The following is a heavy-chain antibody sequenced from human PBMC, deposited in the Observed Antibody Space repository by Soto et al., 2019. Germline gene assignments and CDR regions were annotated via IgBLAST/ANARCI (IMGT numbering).Heavy chain of an antibody. V-gene: IGHV1-3*01. CDR2: INAGNGDT. CDR3: ARKVGASAY. J-gene: IGHJ4*02. D-gene: IGHD1-26*01. Sequence: VQSGAEVKKPGASVKVSCKASGYTFSSFAIHWVRQAPGQRLEWMGWINAGNGDTKYSQKFQGRVTIARDTAASTAYMELGSLTFEDTAVYYSARKVGASAYWGQGTLVTVSS. CDR1: GYTFSSFA.